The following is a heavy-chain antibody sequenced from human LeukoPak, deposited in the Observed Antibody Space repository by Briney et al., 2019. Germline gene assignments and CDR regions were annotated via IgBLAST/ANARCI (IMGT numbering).Heavy chain of an antibody. J-gene: IGHJ4*02. CDR3: ARHPGRRGIPGKGYYFDY. CDR2: INHSGST. V-gene: IGHV4-34*01. CDR1: GGSFSGYY. Sequence: SETLSLTCAVYGGSFSGYYWSWIRQPPGKGLEWIGEINHSGSTNYNPSLKSRVTISVDTSKNQFSLKLSSVTAADTAVYYCARHPGRRGIPGKGYYFDYWGQGTLVTVSS. D-gene: IGHD1-14*01.